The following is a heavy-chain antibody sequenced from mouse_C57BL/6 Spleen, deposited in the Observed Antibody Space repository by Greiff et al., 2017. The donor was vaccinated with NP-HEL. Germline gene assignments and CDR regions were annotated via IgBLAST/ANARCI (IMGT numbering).Heavy chain of an antibody. CDR2: IYPRSGNT. D-gene: IGHD2-2*01. V-gene: IGHV1-81*01. J-gene: IGHJ2*01. Sequence: VQLQQSGAELARPGASVKLSCKASGYTFTSYGISWVKQRTGQGLEWIGEIYPRSGNTYYNETFKGKATLTAEKSSSTAYMELRSLTSEDSAVYFWARDYGGYDGFDYWGQGTTLTVSS. CDR3: ARDYGGYDGFDY. CDR1: GYTFTSYG.